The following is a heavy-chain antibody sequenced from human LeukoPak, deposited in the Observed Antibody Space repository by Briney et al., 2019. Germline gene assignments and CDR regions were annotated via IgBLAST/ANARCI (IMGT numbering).Heavy chain of an antibody. CDR2: TWYDGSNK. CDR1: GFTFSSYG. V-gene: IGHV3-33*01. Sequence: GGSLRLSCAASGFTFSSYGMHWVRQAPGKGLEWVAVTWYDGSNKYYVDSVKGRFTISRDNSKNTLYLQMNSLRAEDTAVYYCARALGMVATWGFDYWGQGTLVTVSS. D-gene: IGHD5-12*01. J-gene: IGHJ4*02. CDR3: ARALGMVATWGFDY.